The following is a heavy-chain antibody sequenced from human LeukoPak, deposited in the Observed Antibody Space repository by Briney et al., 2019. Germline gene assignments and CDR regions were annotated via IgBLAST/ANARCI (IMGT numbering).Heavy chain of an antibody. Sequence: SETLFLTCTVSGGSISSYYWSWIRQPPGKGLEWIGYIYYSGSTNYNPSLKSRVTISVDTSKNQFSLKLISVTAADTAVYYCARQVLASSGSILGWFDPWGQGTLVTVSS. CDR3: ARQVLASSGSILGWFDP. J-gene: IGHJ5*02. V-gene: IGHV4-59*08. CDR2: IYYSGST. CDR1: GGSISSYY. D-gene: IGHD3-22*01.